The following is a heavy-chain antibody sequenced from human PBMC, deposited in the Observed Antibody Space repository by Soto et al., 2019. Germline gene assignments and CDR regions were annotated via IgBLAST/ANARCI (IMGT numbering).Heavy chain of an antibody. Sequence: ASVKVSCKASGYTFTSYDINWVRQATGQGLEWMGWMNPNSGNTGYAQKFQGRVTMTRNTSISTAYMELSSLRSEDTAVYYCAREDPYYYGSGSYYGHAVDIWGQGTMVTVSS. CDR3: AREDPYYYGSGSYYGHAVDI. CDR1: GYTFTSYD. CDR2: MNPNSGNT. V-gene: IGHV1-8*01. J-gene: IGHJ3*02. D-gene: IGHD3-10*01.